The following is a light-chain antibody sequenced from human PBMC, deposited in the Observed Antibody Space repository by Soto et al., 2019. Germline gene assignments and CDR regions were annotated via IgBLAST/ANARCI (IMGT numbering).Light chain of an antibody. CDR3: QQYDTFPVT. J-gene: IGKJ4*01. Sequence: DIQMTQSPSSLSASVGDRVTITCQASQDITAYLSWYHQKPGKAPKLLIYDASNLETGVPSRFSGSGSGTDFTFTISSLQPEDIGTYYCQQYDTFPVTFGGGTKVEIK. V-gene: IGKV1-33*01. CDR2: DAS. CDR1: QDITAY.